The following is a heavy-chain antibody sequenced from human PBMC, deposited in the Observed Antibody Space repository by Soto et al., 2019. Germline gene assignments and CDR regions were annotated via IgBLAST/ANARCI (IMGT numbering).Heavy chain of an antibody. CDR1: GGSISSSSYY. CDR3: ARYGEPAYYDFWSGYLNWFDP. CDR2: IYYSGST. Sequence: PSETLSLTCTVSGGSISSSSYYWGWIRHPPGKGLEWIGSIYYSGSTYYNPSLKSRVTISVDTSKNQFSPKLSSVTAADTAVYYCARYGEPAYYDFWSGYLNWFDPWGQGTLVTVSS. V-gene: IGHV4-39*01. J-gene: IGHJ5*02. D-gene: IGHD3-3*01.